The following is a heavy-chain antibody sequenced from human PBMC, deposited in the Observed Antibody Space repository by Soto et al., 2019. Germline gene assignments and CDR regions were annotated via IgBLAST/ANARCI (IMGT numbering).Heavy chain of an antibody. J-gene: IGHJ6*02. D-gene: IGHD2-2*01. CDR1: GYTFTSYG. CDR3: ARSIREVVPAAYYYYGMDV. V-gene: IGHV1-18*01. Sequence: QVRLVQSGAEVKKPGASVKVSCKASGYTFTSYGISWVRQAPGQGLEWMGWISAYNGNTNYAQKLQGRVTMTTDTSTSTAYMELRSLRSDDTAVYYCARSIREVVPAAYYYYGMDVWGQGTTVTVSS. CDR2: ISAYNGNT.